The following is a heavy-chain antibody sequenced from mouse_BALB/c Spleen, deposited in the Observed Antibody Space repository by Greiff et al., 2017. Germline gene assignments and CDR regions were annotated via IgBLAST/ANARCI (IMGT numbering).Heavy chain of an antibody. CDR2: IDPANGNT. D-gene: IGHD1-1*01. J-gene: IGHJ1*01. V-gene: IGHV14-3*02. Sequence: VQLQQSGAELVKPGASVKLSCTASGFNIKDTYMHWVKQRPEQGLEWIGRIDPANGNTKYDPKFQGKATITADTSSNTAYLQLSSLTSEDTAVYYCARPDYGSIYWYFDVWGAGTTVTVSS. CDR3: ARPDYGSIYWYFDV. CDR1: GFNIKDTY.